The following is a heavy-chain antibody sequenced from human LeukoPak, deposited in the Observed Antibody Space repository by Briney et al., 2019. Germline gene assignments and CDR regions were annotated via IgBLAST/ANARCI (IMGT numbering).Heavy chain of an antibody. CDR3: ARGGKYGCSGGSCHSDY. V-gene: IGHV1-2*02. D-gene: IGHD2-15*01. CDR2: IKPESGRT. CDR1: GYMFTDYY. Sequence: ASVKVSCKASGYMFTDYYLHWVRQAPGQGLEWMGWIKPESGRTHYAQNFQGGVIMTRDTSISTAYMELSRLRSDDTALYYCARGGKYGCSGGSCHSDYWGQGTLVTASS. J-gene: IGHJ4*02.